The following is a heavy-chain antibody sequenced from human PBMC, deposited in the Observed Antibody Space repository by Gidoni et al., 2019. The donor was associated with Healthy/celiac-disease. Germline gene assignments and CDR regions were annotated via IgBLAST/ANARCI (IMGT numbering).Heavy chain of an antibody. V-gene: IGHV3-30*04. CDR1: GFTFSSYA. CDR2: ISYDGSNK. Sequence: QVQLVESGGGVVQPGRSLRLSCAASGFTFSSYAMHWVRQAPGKGLEWVAVISYDGSNKYYADSVKGRFTISRDNSKNTLYLQMNSLRAEDTAVYYCARGGYYSEGFDIWGQGTMVTVSS. D-gene: IGHD3-10*01. J-gene: IGHJ3*02. CDR3: ARGGYYSEGFDI.